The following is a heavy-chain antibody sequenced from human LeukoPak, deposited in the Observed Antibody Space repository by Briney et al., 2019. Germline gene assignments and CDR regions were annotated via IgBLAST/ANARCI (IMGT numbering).Heavy chain of an antibody. V-gene: IGHV4-59*01. CDR1: GGSISSYY. CDR3: AREAQDFRTGNHRPGHYDYMDV. Sequence: SETLSRTCGVSGGSISSYYWAWIRQAPGKGLEWIGYIYYAGSTNYNPSLKSRVTMSVDMSRNQFSLRMTSVTAADTAVYYCAREAQDFRTGNHRPGHYDYMDVWGKGTTVSVSS. CDR2: IYYAGST. J-gene: IGHJ6*03. D-gene: IGHD1-14*01.